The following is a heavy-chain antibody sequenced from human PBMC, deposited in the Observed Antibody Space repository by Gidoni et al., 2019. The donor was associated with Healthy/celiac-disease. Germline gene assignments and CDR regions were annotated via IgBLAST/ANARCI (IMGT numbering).Heavy chain of an antibody. CDR2: IYHSGST. Sequence: QVQLQESGPGLVKPSGTLALTCAVSGGPISSSNWWSWVRQPPGKGLEWVGEIYHSGSTNYHPSLKSRVTISVDKSKNQFSLKLSSVTAADTAVYYCARVDTAMPRFDYWGQGTLVTVSS. D-gene: IGHD5-18*01. V-gene: IGHV4-4*02. J-gene: IGHJ4*02. CDR3: ARVDTAMPRFDY. CDR1: GGPISSSNW.